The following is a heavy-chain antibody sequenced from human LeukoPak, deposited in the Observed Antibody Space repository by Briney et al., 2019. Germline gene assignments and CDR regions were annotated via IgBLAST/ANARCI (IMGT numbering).Heavy chain of an antibody. J-gene: IGHJ4*02. CDR1: GGSFSGYY. Sequence: SETLSLTYAVYGGSFSGYYWSWIRQPPGKGLEWIGEINHSGSTNHNPSLKSRVTISVETSKKQFSLKLSSVAAADTAVYYCARGRGSGSYDYWGQGTLVTVSS. CDR2: INHSGST. V-gene: IGHV4-34*01. D-gene: IGHD3-10*01. CDR3: ARGRGSGSYDY.